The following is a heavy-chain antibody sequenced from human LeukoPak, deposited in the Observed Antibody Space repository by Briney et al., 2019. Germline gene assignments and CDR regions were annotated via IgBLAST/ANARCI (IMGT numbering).Heavy chain of an antibody. CDR3: ARWNYYGMDV. CDR2: INSDGTTT. Sequence: QAGGSLRLSCAASGFTFSSYWMHWVRQAPGKGLLWVSRINSDGTTTYYADSVKGRFTISRDNAKNTLYLQVNSLRAEDTAVYYCARWNYYGMDVWGQGTTVTVSS. V-gene: IGHV3-74*01. J-gene: IGHJ6*02. CDR1: GFTFSSYW.